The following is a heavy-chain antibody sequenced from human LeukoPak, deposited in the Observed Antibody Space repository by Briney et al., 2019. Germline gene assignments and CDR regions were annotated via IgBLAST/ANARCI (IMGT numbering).Heavy chain of an antibody. CDR1: GFTFSIYW. D-gene: IGHD2-15*01. CDR3: ARWRGSWSFDS. V-gene: IGHV3-7*01. J-gene: IGHJ4*02. CDR2: IKEDGSEK. Sequence: GGSLRLSCAASGFTFSIYWMSWVRQAPGKGLEWVANIKEDGSEKHYVDSVKGRFTMSRDNAKNSLYLQMNSLRAEDTAVYYCARWRGSWSFDSWGQGTLVTVSS.